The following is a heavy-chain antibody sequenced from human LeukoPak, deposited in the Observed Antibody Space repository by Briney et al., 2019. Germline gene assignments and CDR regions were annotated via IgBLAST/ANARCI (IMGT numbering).Heavy chain of an antibody. Sequence: GGSLILSCAASGFTFSTYWMHWVRQAPGKGLVWVSRIKSDGGTNYADSVKGRFTISRDNAKKTVSLQMNSLRPEDTGVYYCARAPSEIGGYYPEYFRHWGQGTLVTVSS. CDR2: IKSDGGT. V-gene: IGHV3-74*01. D-gene: IGHD3-22*01. CDR1: GFTFSTYW. CDR3: ARAPSEIGGYYPEYFRH. J-gene: IGHJ1*01.